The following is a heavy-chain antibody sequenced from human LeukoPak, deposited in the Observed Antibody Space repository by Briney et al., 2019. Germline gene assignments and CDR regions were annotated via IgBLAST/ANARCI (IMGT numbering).Heavy chain of an antibody. D-gene: IGHD4-17*01. Sequence: SVKVSCKASGGTFSSYAISWVRQAPGQGLEWMGGIIPIFGTANYAQKFQGRVTITADESTSTAYMELSSLRSEDTAVYYCVMTTEKNNWFDPWGQGTLVTVSS. CDR2: IIPIFGTA. CDR3: VMTTEKNNWFDP. J-gene: IGHJ5*02. V-gene: IGHV1-69*13. CDR1: GGTFSSYA.